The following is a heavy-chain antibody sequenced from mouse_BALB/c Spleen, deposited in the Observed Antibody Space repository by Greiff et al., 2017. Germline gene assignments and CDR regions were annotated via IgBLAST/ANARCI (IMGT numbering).Heavy chain of an antibody. J-gene: IGHJ1*01. Sequence: ESGPGLVKPSQSLSLTCSVTGYSITSGYYWNWIRQFPGNKLEWMGYISYDGSNNYNPSLKNRISITRDTSKNQFFLKLNSVTTEDTATYYCARLIYYYGSGYFDVWGAGTTVTVSS. CDR1: GYSITSGYY. CDR2: ISYDGSN. CDR3: ARLIYYYGSGYFDV. V-gene: IGHV3-6*02. D-gene: IGHD1-1*01.